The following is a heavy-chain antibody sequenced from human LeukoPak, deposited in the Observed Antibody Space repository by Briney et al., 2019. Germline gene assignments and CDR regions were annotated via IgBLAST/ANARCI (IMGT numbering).Heavy chain of an antibody. Sequence: GGSLRLSCAASGFDFSSYGINWVRQAPGKGLVWAAFIRYDGSNKYHADSVKGRFTISRDNSKNTVYLQMNSLRAEDTAVYFCAKEYGYDYNYFYSMDVWGKGTTVTISS. V-gene: IGHV3-30*02. CDR1: GFDFSSYG. CDR2: IRYDGSNK. J-gene: IGHJ6*03. CDR3: AKEYGYDYNYFYSMDV. D-gene: IGHD1-1*01.